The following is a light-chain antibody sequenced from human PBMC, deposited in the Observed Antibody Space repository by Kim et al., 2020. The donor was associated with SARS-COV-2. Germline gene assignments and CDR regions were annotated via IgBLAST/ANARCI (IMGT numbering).Light chain of an antibody. CDR3: SSYASSSTPVL. CDR2: DVT. J-gene: IGLJ2*01. Sequence: QCIPICYTGASSDGGGYNYVTGYQQDPGKWHKLMIYDVTNRPSGVSNRFYGSRSGNTASLTIFGLQAEDEADYCCSSYASSSTPVLFGGGTQLTVL. V-gene: IGLV2-14*03. CDR1: SSDGGGYNY.